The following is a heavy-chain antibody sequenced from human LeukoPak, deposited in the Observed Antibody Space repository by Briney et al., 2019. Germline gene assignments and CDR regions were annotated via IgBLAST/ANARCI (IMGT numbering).Heavy chain of an antibody. Sequence: GGSLRLSCAASGFTFSSYSMNWVRQAPGKGLGWVSYISSSSSTIYYADSVKGRFTISRDNAKNSLYLQMNSLRAEDTAVYYCAREVGLVTAKRGSAYWGQGTLVTVSS. CDR3: AREVGLVTAKRGSAY. D-gene: IGHD2-21*02. V-gene: IGHV3-48*04. J-gene: IGHJ4*02. CDR2: ISSSSSTI. CDR1: GFTFSSYS.